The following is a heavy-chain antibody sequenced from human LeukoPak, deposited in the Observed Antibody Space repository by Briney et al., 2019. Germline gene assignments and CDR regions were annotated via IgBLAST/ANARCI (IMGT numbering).Heavy chain of an antibody. CDR1: GFTFSSYA. D-gene: IGHD2-21*01. J-gene: IGHJ4*02. CDR3: ARSYSFDY. V-gene: IGHV3-48*02. CDR2: IRSTSSTI. Sequence: GGSLRLSCAASGFTFSSYAMNWVRQAPGKGLEWISYIRSTSSTIYHADSVKGRFTISRDNAKNSLYLQMNSLRDEDTAVYYCARSYSFDYWGQGTLVTVSS.